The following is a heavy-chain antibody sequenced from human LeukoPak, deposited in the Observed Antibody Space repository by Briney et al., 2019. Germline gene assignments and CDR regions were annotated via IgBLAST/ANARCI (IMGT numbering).Heavy chain of an antibody. CDR3: ARGYGDYVSGGNFDY. V-gene: IGHV4-31*02. D-gene: IGHD4-17*01. J-gene: IGHJ4*02. Sequence: LRLSCAASGFTFSDYYMSWIRQHPGKGLEWIGYIYYSGSTYYNPSLKSRVTISVDTSKNQFSLKLSSVTAADTAVYYCARGYGDYVSGGNFDYWGQGTLVTVSS. CDR1: GFTFSDYY. CDR2: IYYSGST.